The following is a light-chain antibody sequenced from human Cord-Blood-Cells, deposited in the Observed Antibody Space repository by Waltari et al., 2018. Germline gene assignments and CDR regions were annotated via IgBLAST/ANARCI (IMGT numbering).Light chain of an antibody. CDR2: DVS. J-gene: IGLJ1*01. Sequence: QSALTQPASVSGSPGQPITISSTGTSSDGGGSNYSSCYPQNPGKTPKLMIYDVSHRPSGVSNRYSGSKSGNTASLTISGLQAEDEADYYCSSYTSSSTLVFGTGTKVTVL. CDR3: SSYTSSSTLV. V-gene: IGLV2-14*01. CDR1: SSDGGGSNY.